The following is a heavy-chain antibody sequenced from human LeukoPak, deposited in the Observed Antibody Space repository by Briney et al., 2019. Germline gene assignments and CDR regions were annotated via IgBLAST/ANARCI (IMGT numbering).Heavy chain of an antibody. CDR1: GLTFRNYW. CDR3: VSWSGKYYVTSEIPANS. J-gene: IGHJ4*02. V-gene: IGHV3-7*01. D-gene: IGHD3-10*02. CDR2: ISEDGSNK. Sequence: QPGGSLRLSCAASGLTFRNYWMSWIRQAPGKGLEWAAHISEDGSNKYYVDSVKGRFTISRDNAENSLHLQMNSLRVEDTAVYYCVSWSGKYYVTSEIPANSWGQGTLVTVSS.